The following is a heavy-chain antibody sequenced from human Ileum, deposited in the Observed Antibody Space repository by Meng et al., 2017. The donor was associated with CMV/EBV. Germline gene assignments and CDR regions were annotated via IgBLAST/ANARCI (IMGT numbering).Heavy chain of an antibody. CDR3: ARHGKGEWSYTDY. J-gene: IGHJ4*02. CDR1: GYSFTSYW. CDR2: IYPGDSDT. V-gene: IGHV5-51*01. Sequence: KVSCKGSGYSFTSYWIGWVRQMPGKGLEWMGIIYPGDSDTRYSPSFQGQVTISADKSISTAYLQWSSLKASDTAMYYCARHGKGEWSYTDYWGQGTLVTVSS. D-gene: IGHD3-10*01.